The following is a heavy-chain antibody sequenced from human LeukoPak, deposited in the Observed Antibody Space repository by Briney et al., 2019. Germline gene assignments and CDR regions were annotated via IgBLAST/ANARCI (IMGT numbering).Heavy chain of an antibody. V-gene: IGHV4-39*01. CDR1: GGSISSSSYY. CDR2: TYYSGST. D-gene: IGHD6-13*01. J-gene: IGHJ4*02. Sequence: SETLSLTCTVSGGSISSSSYYWGWIRQPPGKGLEWIGSTYYSGSTYYNPSLKSRVTISVDTSKNQFSLKLSSVTAADTAVYYCARSPDDTGSSSYYFDYWGQGTLVTVSS. CDR3: ARSPDDTGSSSYYFDY.